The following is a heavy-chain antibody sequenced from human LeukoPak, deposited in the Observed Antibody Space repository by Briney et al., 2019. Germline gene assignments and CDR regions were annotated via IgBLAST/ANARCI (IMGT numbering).Heavy chain of an antibody. Sequence: GASVKLSFKASGGTLSYYAIRWVRQAPGQGLESMGGIIPIFGTANYAQKFQGRVTITADESTSTAYMELSSLRSEDTAVYYCASSAAIGRWFDPWGQGTLGTVTS. D-gene: IGHD2-2*02. CDR1: GGTLSYYA. J-gene: IGHJ5*02. CDR2: IIPIFGTA. CDR3: ASSAAIGRWFDP. V-gene: IGHV1-69*13.